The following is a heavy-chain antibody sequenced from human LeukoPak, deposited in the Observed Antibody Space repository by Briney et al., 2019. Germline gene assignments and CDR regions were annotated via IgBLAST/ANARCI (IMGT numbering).Heavy chain of an antibody. V-gene: IGHV4-39*07. Sequence: SETLSLTCTVSGGSISSSSYYWGWIRQSPGKGLEWIGSISYNGNTYYNPSLRSRVTISRDTSKNQFSLKLNFVTAADTAVYYCARDPRGYNWFDPWGQGTLVIVSS. CDR2: ISYNGNT. D-gene: IGHD3-10*01. J-gene: IGHJ5*02. CDR1: GGSISSSSYY. CDR3: ARDPRGYNWFDP.